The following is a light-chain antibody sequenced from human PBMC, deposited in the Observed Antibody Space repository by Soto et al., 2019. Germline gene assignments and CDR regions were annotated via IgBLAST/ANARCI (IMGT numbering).Light chain of an antibody. CDR2: SAF. CDR3: QQRHSYPIT. V-gene: IGKV1-9*01. J-gene: IGKJ5*01. CDR1: KGISNY. Sequence: DIQLTQSPSFLSASVGDGVTITCRASKGISNYLAWYQQKPGKAPKLLIHSAFTLQSGVPSRFSGSGSGTEFTLTISSLQPEDFATYYCQQRHSYPITFGQGTRLEIK.